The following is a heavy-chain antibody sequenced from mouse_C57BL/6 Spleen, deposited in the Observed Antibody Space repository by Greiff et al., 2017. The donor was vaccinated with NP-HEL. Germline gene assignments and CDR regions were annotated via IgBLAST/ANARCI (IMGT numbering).Heavy chain of an antibody. D-gene: IGHD2-2*01. J-gene: IGHJ1*03. CDR2: INYDGSST. V-gene: IGHV5-16*01. CDR3: ARGGYGYHWYFDV. Sequence: EVKLVESEGGLVQPGSSMKLSCTASGFTFSDYYMAWVRQVPEKGLEWVANINYDGSSTYYLDSLQSRFIISRDNAKNILYLQMSSLKAEDTATYYCARGGYGYHWYFDVWGTGTTVTVSS. CDR1: GFTFSDYY.